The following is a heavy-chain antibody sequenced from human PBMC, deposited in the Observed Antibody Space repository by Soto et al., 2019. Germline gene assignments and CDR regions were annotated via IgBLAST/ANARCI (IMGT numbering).Heavy chain of an antibody. CDR2: IYYSGST. J-gene: IGHJ4*02. D-gene: IGHD3-10*01. CDR1: GGSISSSSYY. V-gene: IGHV4-39*01. CDR3: ARRSVRGEIDY. Sequence: QLQLQESGPGLVKPSETLSLTCTVSGGSISSSSYYWGWIRQPPGKGLEWIGSIYYSGSTYYNPSLKSRVTISVDTSKNQFSLNLSSVTAADTAVYYCARRSVRGEIDYWGQGTLVTVSS.